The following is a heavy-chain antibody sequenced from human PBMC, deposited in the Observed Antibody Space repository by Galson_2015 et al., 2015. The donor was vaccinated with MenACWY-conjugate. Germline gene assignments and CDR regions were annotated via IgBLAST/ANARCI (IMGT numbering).Heavy chain of an antibody. D-gene: IGHD4-23*01. CDR2: IYPRDSET. CDR3: ARTGNSEADY. J-gene: IGHJ4*02. CDR1: GYSFSNHW. V-gene: IGHV5-51*01. Sequence: QSGAEVKKPGESLQISCKGSGYSFSNHWIGWVRQMPGKGLEWMGIIYPRDSETTYSPTFQGQVTISADKSISAAYLQWSSLKPSDTAIYYCARTGNSEADYWGQGTLVTVSS.